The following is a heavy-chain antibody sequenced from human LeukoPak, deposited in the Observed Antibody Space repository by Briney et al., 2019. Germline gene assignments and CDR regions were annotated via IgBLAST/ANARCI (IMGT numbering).Heavy chain of an antibody. CDR1: GGSISSGSYY. CDR3: AREDKGPAFFDY. CDR2: IYTSGST. Sequence: SQTLSLTCTVSGGSISSGSYYWSWIRQPAGKGLEWIGRIYTSGSTNYNPSLKSRVTISVGTSKNQFSLKLSSVTAADTAVYYCAREDKGPAFFDYWGQGTLVTVSS. V-gene: IGHV4-61*02. D-gene: IGHD2-15*01. J-gene: IGHJ4*02.